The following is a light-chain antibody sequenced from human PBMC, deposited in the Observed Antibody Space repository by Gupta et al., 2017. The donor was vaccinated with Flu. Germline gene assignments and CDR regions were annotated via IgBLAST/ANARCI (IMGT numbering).Light chain of an antibody. CDR1: QSISSY. Sequence: DPQMTQPPSSLPASAGDRVTITCRASQSISSYLNWYQQKPGKAPKLLIYATSSLQSGVPSRFSGSGSGTDFTLTISSVQPEDFTTYYCQQSYSNPRSFGQGTKLEIK. V-gene: IGKV1-39*01. J-gene: IGKJ2*03. CDR3: QQSYSNPRS. CDR2: ATS.